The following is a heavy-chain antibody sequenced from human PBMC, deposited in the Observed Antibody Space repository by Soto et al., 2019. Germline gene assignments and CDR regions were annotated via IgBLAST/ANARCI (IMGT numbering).Heavy chain of an antibody. J-gene: IGHJ4*02. CDR2: IIPIFGTA. D-gene: IGHD3-22*01. CDR3: ASVRSYNYYDSSGYSHIFGY. CDR1: GGTFSSYA. Sequence: GASVKVSCKASGGTFSSYAIGWVRQAPGQGLEWMGGIIPIFGTANYAQKFQGRVTITADESTSTAYMELSSLRSEDTAVYYCASVRSYNYYDSSGYSHIFGYWGQGTLVTVSS. V-gene: IGHV1-69*13.